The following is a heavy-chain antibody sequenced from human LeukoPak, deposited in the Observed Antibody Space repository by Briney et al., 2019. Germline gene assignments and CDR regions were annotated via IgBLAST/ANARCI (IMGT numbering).Heavy chain of an antibody. D-gene: IGHD1-14*01. CDR3: ARNFHPGNWDY. Sequence: GASVKVSCKASGYTFSKYSINWVRQAPGQGLEWMGWISAYNGKTNYAQKLQDRVTMTTDTSTSTAYMELRSLRSDDTAVYYCARNFHPGNWDYWGQGTLVTVSS. CDR2: ISAYNGKT. J-gene: IGHJ4*02. V-gene: IGHV1-18*01. CDR1: GYTFSKYS.